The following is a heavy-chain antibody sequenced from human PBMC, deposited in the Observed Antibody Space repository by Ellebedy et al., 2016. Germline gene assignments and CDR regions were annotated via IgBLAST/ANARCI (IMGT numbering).Heavy chain of an antibody. CDR1: GFTFSDYY. Sequence: GESLKISXAASGFTFSDYYMSWIRQAPGKGLEWVSYISSSGSTTYNADSVKGRFTISRDNAKNSMYLQMNSLRAEDTAVYYCAKDSRWLPTNFDYWGQGTLVTVSS. CDR3: AKDSRWLPTNFDY. CDR2: ISSSGSTT. V-gene: IGHV3-11*01. D-gene: IGHD5-24*01. J-gene: IGHJ4*02.